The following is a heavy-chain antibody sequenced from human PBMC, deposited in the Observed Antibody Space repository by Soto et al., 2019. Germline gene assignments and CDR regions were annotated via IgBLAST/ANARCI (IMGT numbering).Heavy chain of an antibody. D-gene: IGHD2-2*01. CDR3: AKGHPSQLYGMDV. Sequence: PGGSLRLSCAASGFTFSSYSMSWVRQAPGKGLEWVSGFRTGGDDGTTYYADSVKGRFTISRDNSKNTLYLQMNSLRAEDTAVYYCAKGHPSQLYGMDVWGQGTTVTVSS. J-gene: IGHJ6*02. V-gene: IGHV3-23*01. CDR2: FRTGGDDGTT. CDR1: GFTFSSYS.